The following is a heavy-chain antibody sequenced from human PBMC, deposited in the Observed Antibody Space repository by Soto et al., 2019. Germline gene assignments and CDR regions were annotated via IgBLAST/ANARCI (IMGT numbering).Heavy chain of an antibody. CDR1: GFTFSSFE. J-gene: IGHJ4*02. D-gene: IGHD6-6*01. V-gene: IGHV3-48*03. CDR2: IGRSGETI. CDR3: AGASRGGAARRPTFYY. Sequence: GGSLRLSCVGSGFTFSSFEMNWVRQTPGKGLEWLSYIGRSGETIYYADSVKGRFTISRDNAKSSLFLQMNGLRNDDTGIYYCAGASRGGAARRPTFYYWGRGTLVTVSS.